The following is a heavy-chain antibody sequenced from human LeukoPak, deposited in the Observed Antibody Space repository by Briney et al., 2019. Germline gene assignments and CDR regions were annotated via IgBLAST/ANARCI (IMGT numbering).Heavy chain of an antibody. V-gene: IGHV3-15*07. CDR1: GLTVTNAW. CDR2: IASKTDGGAT. J-gene: IGHJ4*02. Sequence: PGGSLRLSCSASGLTVTNAWMNWVRQAPGEGLDWVGRIASKTDGGATDYAAPVKGRFTISRDDSKNTLNLQMNSLKTENTAVYYCTTGIRGDWGQGTLVTVSS. D-gene: IGHD3-10*01. CDR3: TTGIRGD.